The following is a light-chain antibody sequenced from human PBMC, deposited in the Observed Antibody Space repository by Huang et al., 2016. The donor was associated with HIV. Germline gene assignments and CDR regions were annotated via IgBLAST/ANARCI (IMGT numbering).Light chain of an antibody. CDR3: QQRDT. CDR1: QSVSRN. Sequence: EIVLTQSPATLSLSPGERATLSCRASQSVSRNLGWYQQKFGQAPRLFIYDASTRATGIPARFSGSGSGTNVTLTSSSLEPEDCAVYYCQQRDTFGPGTRLEIK. V-gene: IGKV3-11*01. J-gene: IGKJ5*01. CDR2: DAS.